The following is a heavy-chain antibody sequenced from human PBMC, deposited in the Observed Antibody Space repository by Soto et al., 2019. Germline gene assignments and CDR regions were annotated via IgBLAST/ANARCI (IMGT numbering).Heavy chain of an antibody. CDR1: GDSISTGGYY. Sequence: QVQLQESGPGLVKPSQTLSLTCTVSGDSISTGGYYWTWIRQHPGKGLEWIGYIYYSGTTYYNPSLESRLTISVDTSNNQFSLKLSSVTAADTAVYYCARDRDGYNSVDYWGQGTLVTVSS. CDR3: ARDRDGYNSVDY. J-gene: IGHJ4*02. D-gene: IGHD5-12*01. V-gene: IGHV4-31*03. CDR2: IYYSGTT.